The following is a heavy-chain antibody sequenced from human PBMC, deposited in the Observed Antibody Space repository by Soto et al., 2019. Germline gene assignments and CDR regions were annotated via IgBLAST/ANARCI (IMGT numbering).Heavy chain of an antibody. CDR2: IYHSGST. Sequence: QVQLQESGPGLVKPSETLSLTCTVSGASIRSNDGWGWVRQTPGKGLEWIGEIYHSGSTNYNPSLKSRVTLSLDKSKNHFSLSLNFVTAADTAVYYCARREGDCRGGSCPYYHDWGQGTLVTASS. D-gene: IGHD2-15*01. J-gene: IGHJ4*02. CDR3: ARREGDCRGGSCPYYHD. CDR1: GASIRSNDG. V-gene: IGHV4-4*02.